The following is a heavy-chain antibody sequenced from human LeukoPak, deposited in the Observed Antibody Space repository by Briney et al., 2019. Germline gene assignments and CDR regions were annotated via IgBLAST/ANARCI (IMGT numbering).Heavy chain of an antibody. D-gene: IGHD5-18*01. CDR3: ATDTAMVKDYYYYMDV. J-gene: IGHJ6*03. Sequence: SVKVSCKASGGTFSSYAISWVRQAPGQGLEWMGGIIPIFGTANYARKFQGRVTITTDESTSTAYMELSSLRSEDTAVYYCATDTAMVKDYYYYMDVWGKGTTVTVSS. CDR1: GGTFSSYA. CDR2: IIPIFGTA. V-gene: IGHV1-69*05.